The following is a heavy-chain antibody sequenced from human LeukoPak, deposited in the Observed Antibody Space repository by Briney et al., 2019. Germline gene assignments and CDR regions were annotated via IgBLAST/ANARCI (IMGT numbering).Heavy chain of an antibody. Sequence: SGTLSLTCAVSGGSVSSDYWWSWVRQPPGKGLEWIGEIYHSGSTNYNPSLKSRVTISVDKSRNQLSLKLTSVTAADTAVYHCAKFASVAGGTNWFDAWGQGTLVTVSA. D-gene: IGHD2-15*01. CDR3: AKFASVAGGTNWFDA. CDR2: IYHSGST. V-gene: IGHV4-4*02. CDR1: GGSVSSDYW. J-gene: IGHJ5*02.